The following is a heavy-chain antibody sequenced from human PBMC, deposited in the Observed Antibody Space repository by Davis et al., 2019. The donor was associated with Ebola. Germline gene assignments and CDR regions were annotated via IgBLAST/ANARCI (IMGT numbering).Heavy chain of an antibody. D-gene: IGHD6-19*01. CDR1: GFTFSSYG. V-gene: IGHV3-7*01. Sequence: GGSLRLSCAASGFTFSSYGMHWVRQAPGKGLEWVANINQDGSEKFYVDSVKGRFTISRDNAKNSLYLQMNSLRAEDTAVYYCARVRAVAHFDYWGQGTLVTVSS. CDR3: ARVRAVAHFDY. CDR2: INQDGSEK. J-gene: IGHJ4*02.